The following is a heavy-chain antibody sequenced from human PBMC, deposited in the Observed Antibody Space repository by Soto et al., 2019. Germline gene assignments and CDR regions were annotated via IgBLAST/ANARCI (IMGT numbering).Heavy chain of an antibody. CDR2: IFYSGST. CDR1: GGSISSGDYY. Sequence: QVQLQESGPGLVKPSQTLSLTCSVSGGSISSGDYYWGWVRQHPGKGLEWIGYIFYSGSTYYNPSANSRVTISEDTSKNPFTLKLSSVTDADTAEYYCARGGSWDIEVGAALDYWGQGTLVTVSS. J-gene: IGHJ4*02. D-gene: IGHD2-15*01. V-gene: IGHV4-31*03. CDR3: ARGGSWDIEVGAALDY.